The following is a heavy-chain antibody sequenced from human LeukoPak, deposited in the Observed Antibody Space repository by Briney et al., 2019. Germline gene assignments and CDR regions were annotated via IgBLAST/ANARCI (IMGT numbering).Heavy chain of an antibody. D-gene: IGHD3-10*02. CDR3: ARPRVRGYYYYYYMDV. CDR1: GGSFSGYY. Sequence: PSETLSLTCAVYGGSFSGYYWSWIRQPPGKGLEWIGEINHSGSTNYNPSLKSRVTISVDTSKNQFSLKLSSVTAADTAVYYCARPRVRGYYYYYYMDVWGKGTTVTVSS. V-gene: IGHV4-34*01. CDR2: INHSGST. J-gene: IGHJ6*03.